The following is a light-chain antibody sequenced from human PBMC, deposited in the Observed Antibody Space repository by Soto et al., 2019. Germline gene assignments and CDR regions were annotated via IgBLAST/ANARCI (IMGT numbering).Light chain of an antibody. J-gene: IGKJ1*01. CDR3: QQYNNWPVT. CDR2: GAS. CDR1: QSVSSN. Sequence: IVITHVPGTLSVSPGERATLSFRASQSVSSNLAWYQQKPGQAPRLLIYGASTRATGIPARFSGSGSGTEFTLTISSLQSEDFAVYYCQQYNNWPVTFGQGTKVDI. V-gene: IGKV3-15*01.